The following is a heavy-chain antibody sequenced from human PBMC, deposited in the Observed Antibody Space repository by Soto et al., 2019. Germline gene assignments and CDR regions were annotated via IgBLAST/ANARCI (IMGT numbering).Heavy chain of an antibody. CDR1: GGSISSGDYY. J-gene: IGHJ4*02. D-gene: IGHD3-10*01. CDR3: ARAQWFGELVYFDY. Sequence: PSETLSLTXTVSGGSISSGDYYWSWIRQPPGKGLEWIGYIYYSGSTYYNPSLKSRVTISVDTSKNQFSLKLSSVTAADTAVYYCARAQWFGELVYFDYWGQGTLVTVSS. CDR2: IYYSGST. V-gene: IGHV4-30-4*01.